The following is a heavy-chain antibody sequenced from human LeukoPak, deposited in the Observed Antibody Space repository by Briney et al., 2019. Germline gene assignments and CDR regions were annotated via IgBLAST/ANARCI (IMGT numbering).Heavy chain of an antibody. Sequence: GGSLRLSCAASGFTFSSYAMHWVRQAPGKGLEYVSAISSNGGSTYYANSVKGRFTISRDNSKNTLYLQMGSLRAEDMAVYYCAKGLGRYSGYDSPFDYWGQGTLVTVSS. CDR2: ISSNGGST. D-gene: IGHD5-12*01. CDR1: GFTFSSYA. V-gene: IGHV3-64*01. CDR3: AKGLGRYSGYDSPFDY. J-gene: IGHJ4*02.